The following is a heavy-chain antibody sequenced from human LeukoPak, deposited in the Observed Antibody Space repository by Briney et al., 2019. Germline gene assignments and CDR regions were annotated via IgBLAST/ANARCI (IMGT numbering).Heavy chain of an antibody. Sequence: PGGSLRLSCAASGFTFSDYYMSWIRQAPGKGLEWVSYISSSGSTIYYADSVKGRFTISRDNAKNSLYLQMNSLGAEDTAVYYCARDLSGVTGYTYGRGIDYWGQGTLVTVSS. V-gene: IGHV3-11*04. CDR2: ISSSGSTI. D-gene: IGHD5-18*01. CDR1: GFTFSDYY. CDR3: ARDLSGVTGYTYGRGIDY. J-gene: IGHJ4*02.